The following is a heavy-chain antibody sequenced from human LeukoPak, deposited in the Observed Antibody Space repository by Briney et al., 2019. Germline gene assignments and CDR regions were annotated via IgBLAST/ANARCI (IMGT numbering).Heavy chain of an antibody. V-gene: IGHV1-18*01. Sequence: GAPVKVSCKASGYTFTSYGISWVRPAPGQGLEWMGWISAYNGNTNYAQKLQGRVTMTTDTSTSTTYMELRSLRSDDTAVYYCARDVVVPAAIQGRAFDIWGQGTMVTVSS. D-gene: IGHD2-2*02. CDR1: GYTFTSYG. CDR3: ARDVVVPAAIQGRAFDI. J-gene: IGHJ3*02. CDR2: ISAYNGNT.